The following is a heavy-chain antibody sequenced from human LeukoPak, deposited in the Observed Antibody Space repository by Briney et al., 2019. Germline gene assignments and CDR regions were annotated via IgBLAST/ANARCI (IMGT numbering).Heavy chain of an antibody. CDR3: ARLGSLGPLMLPHFDY. CDR2: IYYSGST. CDR1: GGSISSSSYS. V-gene: IGHV4-39*01. D-gene: IGHD2-15*01. J-gene: IGHJ4*02. Sequence: SETLSLTCTVSGGSISSSSYSWGWIRQPPGKGLEWIGSIYYSGSTYYNPSLKSRVTISVDTSKNQFSLKLSSVTAADTAVYYCARLGSLGPLMLPHFDYWGQGTLVTVSS.